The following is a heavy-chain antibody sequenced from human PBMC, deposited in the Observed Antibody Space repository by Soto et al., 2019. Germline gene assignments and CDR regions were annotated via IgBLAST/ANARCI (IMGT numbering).Heavy chain of an antibody. J-gene: IGHJ4*02. V-gene: IGHV5-51*01. Sequence: GESPKTSCQGSGYIFMGYWIGCCRPVPGRGLDWMGIIYPGDSDIRYSPSFQGQVTNSADKSISTAYLQWSSLKASDTAMYYCVRRRGRSGISDPFDYWGQGTLVTVSS. CDR2: IYPGDSDI. CDR1: GYIFMGYW. D-gene: IGHD1-1*01. CDR3: VRRRGRSGISDPFDY.